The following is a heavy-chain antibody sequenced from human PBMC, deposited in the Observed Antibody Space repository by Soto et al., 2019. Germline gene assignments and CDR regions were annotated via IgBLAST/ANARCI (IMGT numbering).Heavy chain of an antibody. CDR3: AAETKSYFYGMDV. J-gene: IGHJ6*02. CDR2: ISYDGSNK. V-gene: IGHV3-30*03. CDR1: GLIFSSSA. Sequence: QVQLVESGGGVVQPGRSLRLSCAASGLIFSSSAMHWVRQAPGKGLEWVALISYDGSNKYYVDSVKGRFTISRDNSKDTLDLQMNSLRAGDTAVYYCAAETKSYFYGMDVWGQGTTVTVSS.